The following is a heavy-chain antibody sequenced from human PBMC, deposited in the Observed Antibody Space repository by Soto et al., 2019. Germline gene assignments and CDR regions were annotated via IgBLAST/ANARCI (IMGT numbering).Heavy chain of an antibody. D-gene: IGHD2-2*01. CDR3: ARVRQYCSGTSCYLDP. CDR2: IHHSGTT. CDR1: GGSISSSNW. Sequence: TSETLSLTCAVSGGSISSSNWWHFVRQPPGKGLEWIGEIHHSGTTNYNPSLKSRVAISVDKSKNQFSLKLNSVTAADTAVYYCARVRQYCSGTSCYLDPWGQGTLVTVSS. J-gene: IGHJ5*02. V-gene: IGHV4-4*02.